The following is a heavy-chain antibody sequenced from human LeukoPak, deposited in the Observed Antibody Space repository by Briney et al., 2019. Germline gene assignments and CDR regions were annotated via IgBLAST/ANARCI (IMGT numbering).Heavy chain of an antibody. Sequence: PGGSLRLSCTTSGFTFSVFAINWVRQAPGKGLEWVGLIRSSPNGGTTEYGASVKGRFIISRDDSKNIAYLQMNSLKTEDTAVYYCTRNYNTQDCDYWGQGILVTVSS. D-gene: IGHD3-22*01. CDR3: TRNYNTQDCDY. CDR2: IRSSPNGGTT. CDR1: GFTFSVFA. J-gene: IGHJ4*02. V-gene: IGHV3-49*04.